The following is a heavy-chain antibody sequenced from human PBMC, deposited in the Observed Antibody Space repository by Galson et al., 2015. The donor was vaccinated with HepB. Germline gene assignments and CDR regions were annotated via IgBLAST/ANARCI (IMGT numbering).Heavy chain of an antibody. V-gene: IGHV3-23*01. Sequence: SLRLSCAASGFTFSYYAMSWVRQAPGKGLEWISAITPSGDNTYSADSLKGRFTISRDNSQNTVFLRMDSLRADDTAIYFCAKVFPEKTDGWYRQALYYFDSWGQGTRVTVSS. J-gene: IGHJ4*02. D-gene: IGHD6-19*01. CDR2: ITPSGDNT. CDR3: AKVFPEKTDGWYRQALYYFDS. CDR1: GFTFSYYA.